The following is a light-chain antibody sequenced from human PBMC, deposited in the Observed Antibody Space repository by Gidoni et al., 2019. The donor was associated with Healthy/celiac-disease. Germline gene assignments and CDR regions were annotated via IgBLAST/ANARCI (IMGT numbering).Light chain of an antibody. Sequence: IVLTQSPGTLSLSPGERATLSCRASQSVSSSYLAWYQQKPGQAPRLLIYGASSRATGIPDRFSGSGSGTDFTLTISRLEPEDFAVYYCQQYGSSSITFGPXTKVDIK. V-gene: IGKV3-20*01. CDR3: QQYGSSSIT. CDR1: QSVSSSY. CDR2: GAS. J-gene: IGKJ3*01.